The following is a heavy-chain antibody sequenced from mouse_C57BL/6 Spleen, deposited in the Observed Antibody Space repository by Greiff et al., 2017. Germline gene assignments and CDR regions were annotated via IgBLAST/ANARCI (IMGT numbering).Heavy chain of an antibody. CDR1: GFTFSSYA. D-gene: IGHD1-1*02. J-gene: IGHJ2*01. Sequence: EVKLMESGGGLVKPGGSLKLSCAASGFTFSSYAMSWVRQTPEKRLEWVATISDGGSYTYYPDNVKGRFTISRDNAKNNLYLQMSHLKSEDTAMYYCARDGRNYGDDWGQGTTLTVSS. V-gene: IGHV5-4*01. CDR3: ARDGRNYGDD. CDR2: ISDGGSYT.